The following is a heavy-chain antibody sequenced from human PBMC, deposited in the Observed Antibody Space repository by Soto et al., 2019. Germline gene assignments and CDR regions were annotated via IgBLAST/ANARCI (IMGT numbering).Heavy chain of an antibody. CDR1: GGSISSSTNY. J-gene: IGHJ5*02. CDR3: ARGEFNPAAGTGWFDP. CDR2: IYYSGST. V-gene: IGHV4-61*01. D-gene: IGHD6-13*01. Sequence: SETLSLTCNVSGGSISSSTNYWSWIRQPPGKGLEWIGYIYYSGSTNYNPSLKSRVTISVDTSKNQFSLKLSSVTAADTAVYYCARGEFNPAAGTGWFDPWGQGTLVTVSS.